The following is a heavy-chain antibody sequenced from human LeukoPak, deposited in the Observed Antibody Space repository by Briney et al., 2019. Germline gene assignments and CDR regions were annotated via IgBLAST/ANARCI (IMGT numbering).Heavy chain of an antibody. J-gene: IGHJ4*02. CDR3: ASWDWNPNYYFDY. CDR1: GYTFTGYY. D-gene: IGHD1-1*01. CDR2: INPNSGGT. V-gene: IGHV1-2*06. Sequence: ASVKVSCKTSGYTFTGYYMHWVRQALGQGLEWMGRINPNSGGTNYAQKFQGRVTMTRDTSITTAYMELSSLRSDDTAVYYCASWDWNPNYYFDYWGQGTLVTVSS.